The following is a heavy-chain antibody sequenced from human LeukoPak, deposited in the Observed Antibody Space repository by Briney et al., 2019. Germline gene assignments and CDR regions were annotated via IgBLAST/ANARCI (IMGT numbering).Heavy chain of an antibody. V-gene: IGHV6-1*01. CDR3: ARGGIGYCTSSSCYFDS. D-gene: IGHD2-2*01. CDR1: GDSVYTNSAA. Sequence: SQTLSLTCAISGDSVYTNSAAWNWIRQSPSRGLEWLGRTYYRSKWYNDYAVSVRSRITINPDTSKNHFSLQLNSVTPEDTAVYYCARGGIGYCTSSSCYFDSWGQGTLVTVSS. J-gene: IGHJ4*02. CDR2: TYYRSKWYN.